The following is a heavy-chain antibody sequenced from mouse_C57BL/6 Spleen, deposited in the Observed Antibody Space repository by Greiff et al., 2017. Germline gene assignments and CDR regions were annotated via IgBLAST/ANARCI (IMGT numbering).Heavy chain of an antibody. D-gene: IGHD2-4*01. CDR3: ARRKLGDYDDYAMDY. CDR2: IYPGSGST. Sequence: QVQLQQPGAELVKPGASVKMSCKASGYTFTSYWITWVKQRPGQGLEWIGDIYPGSGSTNYNEKFKSKATLTVDTSSSTAYMQLSSLTSEDSAVYYGARRKLGDYDDYAMDYWGQGTSVTVSS. CDR1: GYTFTSYW. J-gene: IGHJ4*01. V-gene: IGHV1-55*01.